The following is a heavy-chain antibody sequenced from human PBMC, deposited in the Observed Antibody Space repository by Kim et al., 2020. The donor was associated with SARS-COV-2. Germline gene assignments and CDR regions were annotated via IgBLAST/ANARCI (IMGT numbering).Heavy chain of an antibody. J-gene: IGHJ4*02. CDR3: AKASSRGAYLTYFDY. D-gene: IGHD1-26*01. Sequence: AAAVKGRLTISRDDSKNTLHLKMNSLRAEDTAVYYCAKASSRGAYLTYFDYWGPGTLVTVSS. V-gene: IGHV3-23*01.